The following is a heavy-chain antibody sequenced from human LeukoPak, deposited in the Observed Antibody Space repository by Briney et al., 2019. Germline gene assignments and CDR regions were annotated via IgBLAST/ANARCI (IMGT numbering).Heavy chain of an antibody. CDR1: GGTFSSYA. Sequence: SVKVSCKASGGTFSSYAISWVRQAPGQGLEWMGRIIPILGIANYAQKFQGRVTITADKSTSTAYMELSSLRSEDTAVYYCARGTPYYYDSSGYPNWFDPWGQGTLVTVSS. CDR3: ARGTPYYYDSSGYPNWFDP. D-gene: IGHD3-22*01. CDR2: IIPILGIA. J-gene: IGHJ5*02. V-gene: IGHV1-69*04.